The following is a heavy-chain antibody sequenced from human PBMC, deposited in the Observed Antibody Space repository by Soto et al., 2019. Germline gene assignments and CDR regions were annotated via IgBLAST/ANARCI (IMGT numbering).Heavy chain of an antibody. D-gene: IGHD6-13*01. Sequence: SETLSLTCAVSGSSISITYYWGWVRQPPGKGLEWIGSIHHSGSVFESGSTHYNPSFKSRVTISADTSKNQFSLKLTSVTAADTAVYFCARNSSSSYFDYWGQGTLVTASS. CDR1: GSSISITYY. CDR3: ARNSSSSYFDY. CDR2: IHHSGSVFESGST. V-gene: IGHV4-38-2*01. J-gene: IGHJ4*02.